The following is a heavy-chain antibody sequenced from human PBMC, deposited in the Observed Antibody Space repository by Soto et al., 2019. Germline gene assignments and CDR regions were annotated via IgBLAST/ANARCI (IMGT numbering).Heavy chain of an antibody. Sequence: ASVKVSCKASGYAFTGYYIHWVRQAPGQGLEWMGWVNPKNGDTDYAERFQGRVTMARDTSITSAYLDLTRLRSDDTATYFCARANSGDDDEFDYWGQGTPVTVSS. CDR2: VNPKNGDT. D-gene: IGHD5-12*01. CDR1: GYAFTGYY. CDR3: ARANSGDDDEFDY. V-gene: IGHV1-2*02. J-gene: IGHJ4*02.